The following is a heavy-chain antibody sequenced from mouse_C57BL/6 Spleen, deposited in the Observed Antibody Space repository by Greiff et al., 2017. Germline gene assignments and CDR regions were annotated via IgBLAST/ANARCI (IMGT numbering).Heavy chain of an antibody. CDR1: GYTFTSYW. D-gene: IGHD3-3*01. V-gene: IGHV1-50*01. Sequence: VQLQQPGAELVKPGASVKLSCKASGYTFTSYWMQWVKQRPGQGLEWIGEIDPSDSYTYYNQKFKGKATLTVDTSSCTAYMQLSSLTSEDSAVYYCARKRGWESYFDYWGQGTTLTVSS. CDR3: ARKRGWESYFDY. CDR2: IDPSDSYT. J-gene: IGHJ2*01.